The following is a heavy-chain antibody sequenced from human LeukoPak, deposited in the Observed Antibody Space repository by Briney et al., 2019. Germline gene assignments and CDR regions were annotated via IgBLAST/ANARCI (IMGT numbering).Heavy chain of an antibody. J-gene: IGHJ4*02. CDR2: INSDGSIT. CDR3: ARGGYCSGGSCYRGFDS. Sequence: GGSLRLSCAASGFTFSNYWMQWVRQAPGKGLVRVSRINSDGSITTYADSVKGRFTVSRDNAKNTLFLQMNSLRDEDTAVYYCARGGYCSGGSCYRGFDSWGQGTLVTASS. V-gene: IGHV3-74*03. CDR1: GFTFSNYW. D-gene: IGHD2-15*01.